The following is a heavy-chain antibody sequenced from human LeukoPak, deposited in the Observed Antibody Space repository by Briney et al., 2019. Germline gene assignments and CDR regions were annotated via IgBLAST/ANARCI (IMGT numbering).Heavy chain of an antibody. D-gene: IGHD2-2*01. CDR2: INPDNGGT. Sequence: GASVKVSCRASGYTFTDYYIHWGRQAPGQGLEWMGWINPDNGGTNYAQKLQGRVTMTRDTSIRTVYMDLSRLRSDDTAVFYCTREARVGNWFDPWGQGTQVTVSS. CDR1: GYTFTDYY. CDR3: TREARVGNWFDP. J-gene: IGHJ5*02. V-gene: IGHV1-2*02.